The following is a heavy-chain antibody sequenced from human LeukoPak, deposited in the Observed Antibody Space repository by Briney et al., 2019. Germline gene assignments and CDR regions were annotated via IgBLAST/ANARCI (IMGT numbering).Heavy chain of an antibody. CDR2: ITSSGATI. CDR3: ARDIMIY. Sequence: GVSVRLSCAASGFAFSTYEMNWVRQAPGKGLEWVSYITSSGATIYYADSVKGRFTISRDNAKNSLYLQMNSLRAEDTAVYYCARDIMIYWGQGTLDTVSS. V-gene: IGHV3-48*03. CDR1: GFAFSTYE. J-gene: IGHJ4*02. D-gene: IGHD3-16*01.